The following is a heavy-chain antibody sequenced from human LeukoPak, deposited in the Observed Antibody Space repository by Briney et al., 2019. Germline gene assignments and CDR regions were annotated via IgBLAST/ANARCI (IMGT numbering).Heavy chain of an antibody. CDR2: ISGSRDFI. Sequence: GGSLRLSCAASGFTFNVYAMHWVRQAPGKGPEWISSISGSRDFIYYADSVKGRFTISRDNAKNSLYLDMNSLRVEDTAVYFCVRALVGAAFDTWGQGALVTVSS. D-gene: IGHD1-26*01. CDR1: GFTFNVYA. CDR3: VRALVGAAFDT. J-gene: IGHJ4*02. V-gene: IGHV3-21*06.